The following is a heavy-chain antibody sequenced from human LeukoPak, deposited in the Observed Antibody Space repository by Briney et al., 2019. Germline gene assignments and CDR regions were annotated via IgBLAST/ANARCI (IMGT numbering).Heavy chain of an antibody. CDR1: GGTFSSYA. CDR3: ARDRIEIGYYFDY. Sequence: GASVKVSCKASGGTFSSYAISWVRQAPGQGLEWKGGIIPIFGTANYAQKFQGRVTITADESTSTAYMELSSLRSEDTAVYYCARDRIEIGYYFDYWGQGTLVTVSS. J-gene: IGHJ4*02. D-gene: IGHD5-24*01. V-gene: IGHV1-69*13. CDR2: IIPIFGTA.